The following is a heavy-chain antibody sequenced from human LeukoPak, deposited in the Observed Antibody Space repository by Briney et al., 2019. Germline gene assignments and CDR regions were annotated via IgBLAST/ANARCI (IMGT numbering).Heavy chain of an antibody. D-gene: IGHD5-24*01. V-gene: IGHV4-59*01. CDR2: IYYSGST. CDR1: GGSISSYY. CDR3: ARDGDRDGYNQGWFAP. J-gene: IGHJ5*02. Sequence: SETLSLTCTVSGGSISSYYWSWIRQPPGKGLEWIGYIYYSGSTNYNPSLTSRVTISVDTSKNPFPLRLSSVTAADTAVYYCARDGDRDGYNQGWFAPWGQGTLVTVSS.